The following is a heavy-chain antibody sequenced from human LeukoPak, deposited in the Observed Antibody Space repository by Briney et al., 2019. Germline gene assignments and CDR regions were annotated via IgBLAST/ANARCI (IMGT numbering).Heavy chain of an antibody. V-gene: IGHV4-30-4*01. CDR2: IYYSGST. J-gene: IGHJ4*02. CDR1: GGSISSGDYY. D-gene: IGHD3-22*01. CDR3: ARKTYYYDSSGYYPYFDY. Sequence: PSETLSLTCTVSGGSISSGDYYWSWIRQPPGKGLEWIGYIYYSGSTYYNPSLKSRVTISVDTSKNQFSLKLSSVTAADTAVYYCARKTYYYDSSGYYPYFDYWGQGTLVTVSS.